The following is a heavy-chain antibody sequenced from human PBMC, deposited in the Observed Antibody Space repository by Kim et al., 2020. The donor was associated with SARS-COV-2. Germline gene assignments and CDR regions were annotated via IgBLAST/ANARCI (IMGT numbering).Heavy chain of an antibody. CDR2: ISYDGSNK. Sequence: GGSLRLSCAASGFTFSSYAMHWVRQAPGKGLEWVAVISYDGSNKYYADSVKGRFTISRDNSKNTLYLQMNSQRAEDTAVYYCAGDRGAVAQYYYYGMDVWGQGATVTVSS. D-gene: IGHD6-19*01. J-gene: IGHJ6*01. CDR3: AGDRGAVAQYYYYGMDV. CDR1: GFTFSSYA. V-gene: IGHV3-30*04.